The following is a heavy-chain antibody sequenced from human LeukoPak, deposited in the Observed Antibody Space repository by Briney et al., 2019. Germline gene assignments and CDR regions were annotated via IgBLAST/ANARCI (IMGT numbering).Heavy chain of an antibody. CDR3: ARAGLYDSSGYYYAFDY. Sequence: GASVKVSCKASGYTFTSYDINWVRQATGQGLEWMGWMNPNSGNTGYAQKFQGRVTITRNTSISTAYMELSSLRSEDTAVYYCARAGLYDSSGYYYAFDYWGQGTLVTVSS. J-gene: IGHJ4*02. D-gene: IGHD3-22*01. V-gene: IGHV1-8*03. CDR2: MNPNSGNT. CDR1: GYTFTSYD.